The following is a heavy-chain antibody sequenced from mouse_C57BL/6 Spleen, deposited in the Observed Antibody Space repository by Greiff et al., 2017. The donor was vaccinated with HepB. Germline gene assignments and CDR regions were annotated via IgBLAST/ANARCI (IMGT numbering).Heavy chain of an antibody. Sequence: VQLQQSGAELVRPGASVTLSCKASGYTFTDYEMHWVKQTPVHGLEWIGAIDPETGGTAYNQKFKGKAILTADKSSSTAYMELRSLTSEVSAVYYCTRWGSSYSYAMDYWGQGTSVTVSS. V-gene: IGHV1-15*01. CDR1: GYTFTDYE. J-gene: IGHJ4*01. D-gene: IGHD1-1*01. CDR3: TRWGSSYSYAMDY. CDR2: IDPETGGT.